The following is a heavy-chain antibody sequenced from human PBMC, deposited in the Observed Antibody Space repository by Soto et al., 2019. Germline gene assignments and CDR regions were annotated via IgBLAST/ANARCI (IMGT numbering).Heavy chain of an antibody. D-gene: IGHD2-2*01. CDR2: IGTDGNT. CDR1: GFTFNSYA. CDR3: VRKYPGTRPFDY. Sequence: GGSLRLSCAASGFTFNSYAMNWVRQAPGKGLAWVSAIGTDGNTYYANSVKGRFTISRDNSRTTLYLQMNSLRVEDTALYYCVRKYPGTRPFDYWGQGTLVTSPQ. J-gene: IGHJ4*01. V-gene: IGHV3-23*01.